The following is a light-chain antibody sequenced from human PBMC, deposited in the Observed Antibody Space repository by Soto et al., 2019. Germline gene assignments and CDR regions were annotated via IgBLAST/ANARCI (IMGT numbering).Light chain of an antibody. V-gene: IGKV3-20*01. CDR1: QSVSGSY. J-gene: IGKJ1*01. CDR3: QQYGSSPWT. CDR2: GAS. Sequence: EIVSTQSPGTLSLSPGERVTVSCRASQSVSGSYLAWYQQKPGQAPRLLVYGASSRASGIPDRFSGSGSGTDFTLTISRLEPEDFAVYYCQQYGSSPWTFGQGTKVDIK.